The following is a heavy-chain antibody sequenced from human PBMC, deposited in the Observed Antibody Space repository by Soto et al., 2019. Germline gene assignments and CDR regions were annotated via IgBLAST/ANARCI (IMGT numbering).Heavy chain of an antibody. Sequence: ASVKVSCKASGYTFTSYDINWVRQATGQGLEWMGWMNPNSGNTGYAQKFQGRVTMTRNTSISTAYMELSSLRSEDTAVYYCARASFKFLEWNYYYYMDVWGKGTTVTVSS. J-gene: IGHJ6*03. CDR2: MNPNSGNT. CDR1: GYTFTSYD. D-gene: IGHD3-3*01. V-gene: IGHV1-8*01. CDR3: ARASFKFLEWNYYYYMDV.